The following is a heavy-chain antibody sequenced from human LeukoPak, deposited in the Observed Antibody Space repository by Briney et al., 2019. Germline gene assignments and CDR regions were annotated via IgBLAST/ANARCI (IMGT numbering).Heavy chain of an antibody. V-gene: IGHV4-39*01. Sequence: SETLSLTCTVSGGSISSSSYYWGWIRQPPGKGLEWIGSIYYSGSTYYSPSLKSRVTISVDTSKNQFSLKLSSVTAADTAVYYCARSPFIAVAGLDYWGQGTLVTVSS. CDR1: GGSISSSSYY. J-gene: IGHJ4*02. D-gene: IGHD6-19*01. CDR2: IYYSGST. CDR3: ARSPFIAVAGLDY.